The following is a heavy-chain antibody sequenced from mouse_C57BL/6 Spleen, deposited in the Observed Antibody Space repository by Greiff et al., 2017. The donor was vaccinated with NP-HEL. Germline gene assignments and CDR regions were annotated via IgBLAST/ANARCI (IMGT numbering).Heavy chain of an antibody. CDR3: ARDAGQLRLWNYFDY. CDR1: GFTFSDFY. Sequence: EVKLVESGGGLVQSGRSLRLSCATSGFTFSDFYIEWVRQAPGKGLEWIAASRNKANDYTTEYSASVKGRFIVSRDTSQSILYLQMNALRAEDTAIYYCARDAGQLRLWNYFDYWGQGTTLTVSS. D-gene: IGHD3-2*02. V-gene: IGHV7-1*01. CDR2: SRNKANDYTT. J-gene: IGHJ2*01.